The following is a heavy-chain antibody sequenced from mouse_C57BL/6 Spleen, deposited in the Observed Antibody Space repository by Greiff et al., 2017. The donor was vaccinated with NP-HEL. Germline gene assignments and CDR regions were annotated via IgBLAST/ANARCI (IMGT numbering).Heavy chain of an antibody. CDR1: GFTFSDYG. D-gene: IGHD2-3*01. J-gene: IGHJ3*01. V-gene: IGHV5-17*01. CDR3: ARAPYDGSFAY. Sequence: EVQLVESGGGLVKPGGSLKLSCAASGFTFSDYGMHWVRQAPETGLEWVAYISSGSSTIYYADTVKGRFTISRDHAKNTLFLQMTSLRSEDTAMYYCARAPYDGSFAYWGQGTLVTVSA. CDR2: ISSGSSTI.